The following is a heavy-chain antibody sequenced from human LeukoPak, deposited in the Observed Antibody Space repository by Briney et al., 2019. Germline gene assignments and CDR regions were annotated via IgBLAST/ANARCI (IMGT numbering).Heavy chain of an antibody. V-gene: IGHV3-13*05. J-gene: IGHJ6*04. CDR2: IGTAGDP. CDR1: GFTFSSYD. CDR3: ARSGSSSSFGYYGMDV. D-gene: IGHD6-13*01. Sequence: GGSLRLSCGASGFTFSSYDMHWVRQATGKGLEWVSAIGTAGDPYYPGSVKGRFTISRENAKSSLYLQMNSLRAGDTAVYYCARSGSSSSFGYYGMDVWGKGTTVTVSS.